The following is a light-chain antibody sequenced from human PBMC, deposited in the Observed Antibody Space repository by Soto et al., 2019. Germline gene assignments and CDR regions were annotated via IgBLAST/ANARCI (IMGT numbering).Light chain of an antibody. Sequence: QSALTQPASVSGSPGRSVTISCTGTSSDVADFNYVSWYQHLPGRAPKLIIYDVTNRPSGISYRFSASKSGRTASLTISGLQAEDEADYYCSSYSSSTTHVVFGGGTKVTVL. CDR1: SSDVADFNY. J-gene: IGLJ2*01. CDR3: SSYSSSTTHVV. V-gene: IGLV2-14*03. CDR2: DVT.